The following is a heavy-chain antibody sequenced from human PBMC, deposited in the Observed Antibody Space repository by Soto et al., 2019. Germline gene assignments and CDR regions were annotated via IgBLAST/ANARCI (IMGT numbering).Heavy chain of an antibody. V-gene: IGHV4-59*01. CDR3: ARGYGDYVFDY. D-gene: IGHD4-17*01. Sequence: QLRESGPGLVKPSETLSLTCAVSGGSISSYYWSWIRQPPGKGLEWIGYIYYSGSTNYNPSLKPRVTISVDTSKNQFSLKLSSVTAADTAVYYCARGYGDYVFDYWGQGTLVTVSS. CDR2: IYYSGST. J-gene: IGHJ4*02. CDR1: GGSISSYY.